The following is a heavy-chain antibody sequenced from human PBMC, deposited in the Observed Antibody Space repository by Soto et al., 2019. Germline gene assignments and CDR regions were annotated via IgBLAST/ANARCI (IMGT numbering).Heavy chain of an antibody. CDR1: SGSISSYY. D-gene: IGHD3-3*01. J-gene: IGHJ4*02. V-gene: IGHV4-59*01. CDR3: ASYRSGSVHYFDY. Sequence: SETPDIGRTFSSGSISSYYWSWIRQPPGKGLEWIGYIYYSGSTNYNHSLKSRVTISVDTSKNQFSLKLSSVTAADTAVYYCASYRSGSVHYFDYWGQGTLVTVSS. CDR2: IYYSGST.